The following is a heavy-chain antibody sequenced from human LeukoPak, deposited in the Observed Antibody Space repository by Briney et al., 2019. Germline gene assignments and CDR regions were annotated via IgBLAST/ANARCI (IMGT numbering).Heavy chain of an antibody. J-gene: IGHJ3*02. CDR1: GGSINSDY. Sequence: SETLSLTCSVSGGSINSDYWNWIRQPPGKGLEWIGYIYHSGSTNYNPSLKSRVTISIDKSKKQFSLKLISVTAADTAIYYCARVGGMTTINNAAFDIWGQGTMVTVS. CDR3: ARVGGMTTINNAAFDI. D-gene: IGHD5-24*01. CDR2: IYHSGST. V-gene: IGHV4-59*01.